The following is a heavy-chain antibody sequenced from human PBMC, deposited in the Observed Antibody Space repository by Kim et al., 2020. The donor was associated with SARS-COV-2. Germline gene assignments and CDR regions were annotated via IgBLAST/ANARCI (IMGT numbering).Heavy chain of an antibody. J-gene: IGHJ4*02. V-gene: IGHV4-59*01. CDR2: GTT. Sequence: GTTNYNPSLKSRVTIAVDTSTKQFSLKLNSVTTADTAVYYCARDRQVFDYWGRGTLVTVSS. CDR3: ARDRQVFDY.